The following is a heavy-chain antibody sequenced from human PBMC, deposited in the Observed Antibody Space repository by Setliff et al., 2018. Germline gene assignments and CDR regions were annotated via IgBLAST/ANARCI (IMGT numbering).Heavy chain of an antibody. V-gene: IGHV3-23*01. CDR2: ISGGGGST. J-gene: IGHJ6*02. CDR1: GFTFSSYA. Sequence: GGSLRLSCAASGFTFSSYAMSWVRQAPGKGLEWVSAISGGGGSTYYADSVKGRFIISRDNSENTLYLQMNSLRAEDTAIYYCAVLVVVTYGMDVWGQGTTVTVSS. D-gene: IGHD2-2*01. CDR3: AVLVVVTYGMDV.